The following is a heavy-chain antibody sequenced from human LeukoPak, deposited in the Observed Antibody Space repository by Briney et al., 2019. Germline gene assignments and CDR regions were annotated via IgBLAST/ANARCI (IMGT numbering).Heavy chain of an antibody. CDR1: GGSIRSGDHH. Sequence: PSETLSLTCSVSGGSIRSGDHHWAWVRQPPGKGLEFIGSLDESGRPYYNRPLKSRVSISGDTSGKQFSLNLTSVTAADTAVYFCARNLGGYPFFMDVWGRGTTVIVSS. CDR2: LDESGRP. J-gene: IGHJ6*03. CDR3: ARNLGGYPFFMDV. V-gene: IGHV4-39*07. D-gene: IGHD2-15*01.